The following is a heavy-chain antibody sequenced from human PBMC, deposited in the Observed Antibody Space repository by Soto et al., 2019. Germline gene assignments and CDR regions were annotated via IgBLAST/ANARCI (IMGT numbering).Heavy chain of an antibody. D-gene: IGHD4-4*01. CDR3: AKVPTGEMATVFQAFDI. J-gene: IGHJ3*02. CDR2: TSYSGGST. V-gene: IGHV3-23*01. Sequence: PWGCVRLSGVAGQITFPSYALSFIRQSPGKALEWVSATSYSGGSTYYADSVKGRFTISRDNSKNTLYLQMNSLRDEDTAVYYCAKVPTGEMATVFQAFDIWGQGTMVTVPS. CDR1: QITFPSYA.